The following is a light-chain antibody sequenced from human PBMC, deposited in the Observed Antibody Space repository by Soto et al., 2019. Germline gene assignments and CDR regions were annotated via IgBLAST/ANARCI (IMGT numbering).Light chain of an antibody. V-gene: IGKV1-27*01. CDR1: QDISYY. CDR3: QQSYSTPRT. J-gene: IGKJ1*01. Sequence: DIQMTQSPSSLSASVGDRVTITCRANQDISYYLAWYQQKQGKVPKLLIYAASTLQSGVPSRFSGGGSGTDFTLTISSLQPEDFATYYCQQSYSTPRTFGQGTKVDI. CDR2: AAS.